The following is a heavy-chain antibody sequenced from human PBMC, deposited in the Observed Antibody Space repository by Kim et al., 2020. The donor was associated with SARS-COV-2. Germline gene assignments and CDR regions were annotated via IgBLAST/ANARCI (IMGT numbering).Heavy chain of an antibody. Sequence: PVKGRFTISRDNAKNSLDLQMNSLRAEDTALYYCARGSSGYYNYYYGMDVWGQGTTVTVSS. J-gene: IGHJ6*02. V-gene: IGHV3-20*03. D-gene: IGHD3-22*01. CDR3: ARGSSGYYNYYYGMDV.